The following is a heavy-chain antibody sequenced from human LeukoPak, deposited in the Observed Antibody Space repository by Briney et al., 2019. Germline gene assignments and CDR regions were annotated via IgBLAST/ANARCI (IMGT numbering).Heavy chain of an antibody. J-gene: IGHJ6*02. D-gene: IGHD3-22*01. CDR2: INPNSGGT. V-gene: IGHV1-2*02. CDR3: ARDWAYYYDSSGYPQDYYYGMDV. Sequence: ASVKVSCKASGYTFTGYYMHWVRQVPGQGLEWMGWINPNSGGTNYAQEFQGRVTMTRDTSISTAYMELSRLRSDDTAVYYCARDWAYYYDSSGYPQDYYYGMDVWGQGTTVTVSS. CDR1: GYTFTGYY.